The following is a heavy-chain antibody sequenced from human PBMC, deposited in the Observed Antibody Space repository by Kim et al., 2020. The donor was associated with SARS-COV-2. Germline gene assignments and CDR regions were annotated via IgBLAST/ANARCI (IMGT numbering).Heavy chain of an antibody. CDR2: IYSGGST. CDR1: GFTVSSNY. D-gene: IGHD2-21*02. CDR3: ARYCGGDCYSNDAFDI. Sequence: GGSLRLSCAASGFTVSSNYMSWVRQAPGKGLEWVSVIYSGGSTYYADSVKGRFTISRHNSKNTLYLQMNSLRAEDTAVYYCARYCGGDCYSNDAFDIWGQGTMVTVSS. V-gene: IGHV3-53*04. J-gene: IGHJ3*02.